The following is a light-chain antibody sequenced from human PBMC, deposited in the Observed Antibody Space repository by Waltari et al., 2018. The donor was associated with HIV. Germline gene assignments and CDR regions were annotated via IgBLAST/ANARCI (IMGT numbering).Light chain of an antibody. Sequence: QSALTQPASVSGSPGQSITLSCTGTSSDVGGYNLVSWYQQHPGKAPKLMIYEVSKRPAGGSNRFSGSKSGNTAALTISGLQAEDEADYYCCAYAGSTTYVIFGGGTKLTVL. CDR2: EVS. J-gene: IGLJ2*01. CDR1: SSDVGGYNL. V-gene: IGLV2-23*02. CDR3: CAYAGSTTYVI.